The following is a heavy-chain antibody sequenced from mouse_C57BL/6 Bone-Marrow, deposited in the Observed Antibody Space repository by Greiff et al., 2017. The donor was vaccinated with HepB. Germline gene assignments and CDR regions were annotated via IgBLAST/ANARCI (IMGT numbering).Heavy chain of an antibody. J-gene: IGHJ1*03. CDR1: GYSFTDYN. V-gene: IGHV1-39*01. CDR2: INPNYGTT. Sequence: VQLKQSGPELVKPGASVKISCKASGYSFTDYNMNWVKQSNGKSLEWIGVINPNYGTTSYNQKFKGKATLTVDQSSSTAYMQLNSLTSEDSAVYYCVTTVVANWYFDVWGTGTTVTVSS. D-gene: IGHD1-1*01. CDR3: VTTVVANWYFDV.